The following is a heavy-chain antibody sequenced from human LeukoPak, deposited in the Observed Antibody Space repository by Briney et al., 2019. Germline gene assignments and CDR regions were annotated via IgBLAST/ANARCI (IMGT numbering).Heavy chain of an antibody. D-gene: IGHD6-13*01. CDR1: GFSVSSYE. CDR3: AKDGAPQQLVIY. V-gene: IGHV3-48*03. CDR2: ISFDDRAT. J-gene: IGHJ4*02. Sequence: GGSLRLSCAASGFSVSSYEVNWVRQAPGKGLEWVSYISFDDRATFNADSVKGRFTISRDNSKNTLYLQMNSLRAEDTAIYYCAKDGAPQQLVIYWGRGTLVTVSS.